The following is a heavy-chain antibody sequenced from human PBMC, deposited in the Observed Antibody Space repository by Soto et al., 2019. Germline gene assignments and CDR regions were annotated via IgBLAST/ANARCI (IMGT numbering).Heavy chain of an antibody. V-gene: IGHV1-18*01. D-gene: IGHD1-1*01. CDR1: GYTFSSFL. CDR3: ARDWGGQLGIVF. Sequence: VQLVQSEAEVKKPGASVKVSCKTSGYTFSSFLITWVRQAPGQGLEWVGRIRVQNGDTRYAQRIQGRVSMTTDTSTSTAYMELRGLTSDDTAVYYCARDWGGQLGIVFWGQGTLVTVSS. CDR2: IRVQNGDT. J-gene: IGHJ4*02.